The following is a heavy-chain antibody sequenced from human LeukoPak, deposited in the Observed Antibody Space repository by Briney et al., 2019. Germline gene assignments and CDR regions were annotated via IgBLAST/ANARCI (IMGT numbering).Heavy chain of an antibody. Sequence: SETLSLTCTVSGGSVSSYFCSWIRQPPGKGLEWIGYMYYSGSTNYNPSLKSRVTMSVDTSKNQFSLQLSSVTAADTAVYYCARLDNARGAFDYWGQGTLVTVSS. CDR1: GGSVSSYF. CDR3: ARLDNARGAFDY. CDR2: MYYSGST. D-gene: IGHD2-2*03. J-gene: IGHJ4*02. V-gene: IGHV4-59*02.